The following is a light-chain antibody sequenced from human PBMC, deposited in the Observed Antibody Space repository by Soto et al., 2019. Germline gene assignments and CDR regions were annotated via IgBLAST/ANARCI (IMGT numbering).Light chain of an antibody. CDR2: AAS. CDR1: QGIRND. J-gene: IGKJ4*01. Sequence: AIQMTQSPSSLYASVGDRVTITCRASQGIRNDLGWYQQKPGKAPKLLIYAASSLQSGVPSRFSGSGSGTDFTLTISSLQPEDFAAYSCQQYDNYSPLTFGGGTKVDIK. V-gene: IGKV1-6*01. CDR3: QQYDNYSPLT.